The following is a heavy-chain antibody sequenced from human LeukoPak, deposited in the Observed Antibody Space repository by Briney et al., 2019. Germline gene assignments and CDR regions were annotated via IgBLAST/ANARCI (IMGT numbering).Heavy chain of an antibody. CDR1: XAA. J-gene: IGHJ6*02. CDR2: TYYRXKLXN. Sequence: XAAWNWIRXSXSXGLEWLXRTYYRXKLXNDYAASVKSRITINPDTSKNQFSLQLNSVTPEDTAVYYCARGGLSGSSWYWGSYYYYGMDVWGQGTTVTVSS. D-gene: IGHD6-13*01. CDR3: ARGGLSGSSWYWGSYYYYGMDV. V-gene: IGHV6-1*01.